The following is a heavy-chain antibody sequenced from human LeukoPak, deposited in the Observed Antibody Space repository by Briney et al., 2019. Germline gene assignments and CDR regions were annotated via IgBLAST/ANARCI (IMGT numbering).Heavy chain of an antibody. CDR3: ARDLYYYGSGSYYTPANYYYYMDV. D-gene: IGHD3-10*01. CDR1: GGSISSYY. CDR2: IYYSGST. J-gene: IGHJ6*03. Sequence: SETLSLTCTVSGGSISSYYWSWIRQPPGKGLEWIGYIYYSGSTNYNPSLKSRVTISVDTSKNQFSLKLSSVTAADTAVYYCARDLYYYGSGSYYTPANYYYYMDVWGKGTTVTISS. V-gene: IGHV4-59*01.